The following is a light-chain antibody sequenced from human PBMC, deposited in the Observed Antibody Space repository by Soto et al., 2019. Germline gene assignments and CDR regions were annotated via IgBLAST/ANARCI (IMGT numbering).Light chain of an antibody. V-gene: IGLV3-1*01. CDR3: QAWDSSTDVV. CDR1: KLGDKY. J-gene: IGLJ2*01. Sequence: SYELTQPPSVSVSPGQTASITCSGDKLGDKYACWYPQQPGQSPVLVIYQDSKRPSGIPERFSGSNSGNTATLTISGTQAMDEADYYCQAWDSSTDVVFGGGTKLTVL. CDR2: QDS.